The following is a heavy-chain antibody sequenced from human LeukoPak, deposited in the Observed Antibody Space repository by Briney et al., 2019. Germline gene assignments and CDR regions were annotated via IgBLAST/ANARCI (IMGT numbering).Heavy chain of an antibody. CDR3: ARQGKAVAAARILDY. D-gene: IGHD2-15*01. CDR1: RYTFFDFY. V-gene: IGHV1-2*02. CDR2: INPNGGAI. J-gene: IGHJ4*02. Sequence: ASVKVSCKCFRYTFFDFYIHWGRHAPGQGLEWMGWINPNGGAINYSQKFQGRVTLTRDTSLSTAYMELSRLRSDDTAVFYCARQGKAVAAARILDYWGEATLMTVSS.